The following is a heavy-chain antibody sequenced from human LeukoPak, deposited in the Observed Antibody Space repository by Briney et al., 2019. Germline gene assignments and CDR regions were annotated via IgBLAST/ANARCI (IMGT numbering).Heavy chain of an antibody. CDR1: GYTFTGYY. J-gene: IGHJ4*02. V-gene: IGHV1-2*02. D-gene: IGHD3-10*01. CDR2: INPNSGGT. CDR3: AREANYYGSGSYFEGTFDY. Sequence: ASVKVSCKTSGYTFTGYYIHWVRQAPGQGLEWMGWINPNSGGTNYAQKFQGRVTMTRDTSISTAYMELSRLRSDDTAVYYCAREANYYGSGSYFEGTFDYWGQGSLVTVSS.